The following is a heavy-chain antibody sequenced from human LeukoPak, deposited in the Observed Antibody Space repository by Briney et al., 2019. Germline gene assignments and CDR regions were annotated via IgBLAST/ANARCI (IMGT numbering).Heavy chain of an antibody. CDR1: GYIFRDYA. CDR3: AREAAQDY. V-gene: IGHV7-4-1*02. CDR2: INPRTGNP. D-gene: IGHD6-25*01. Sequence: ASAKVSCKASGYIFRDYAINWVRQAPGKGLEWMGWINPRTGNPTFAQGLTGRFVFSLDTAVSTAYLQINNLKAEDTAIYYCAREAAQDYWGQGTLVTVSS. J-gene: IGHJ4*02.